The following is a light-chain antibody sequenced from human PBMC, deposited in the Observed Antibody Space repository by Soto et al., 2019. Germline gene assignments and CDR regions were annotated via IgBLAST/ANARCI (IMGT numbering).Light chain of an antibody. CDR1: SVYSNYN. Sequence: QPVLTQPPSASASLGASVTLTCTLSSVYSNYNVDWYQQRPGKGPRFVMRVGTGGIVGAKGEGIPDRFSVLGSGLNRFLTIKNIQEEDEADYHCGADHNSGNNSVYVFGPGTKVTVL. V-gene: IGLV9-49*01. CDR2: VGTGGIVG. CDR3: GADHNSGNNSVYV. J-gene: IGLJ1*01.